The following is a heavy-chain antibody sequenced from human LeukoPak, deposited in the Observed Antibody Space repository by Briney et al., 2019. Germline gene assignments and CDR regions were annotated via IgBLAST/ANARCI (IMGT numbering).Heavy chain of an antibody. J-gene: IGHJ1*01. Sequence: GRSLRHSCAASGFTFSNYAVHWVRQAPGKGLQWVTGILYDGSNKYYADSVKGRFTISRDNSKSTVSLQMNTLRAEDTALYYCASVFCGGDCFSSEFFHHWGQGALVTVSS. V-gene: IGHV3-30-3*01. CDR2: ILYDGSNK. CDR1: GFTFSNYA. D-gene: IGHD2-21*02. CDR3: ASVFCGGDCFSSEFFHH.